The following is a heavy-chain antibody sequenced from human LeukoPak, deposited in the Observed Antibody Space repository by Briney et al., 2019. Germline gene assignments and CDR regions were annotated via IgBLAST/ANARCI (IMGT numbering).Heavy chain of an antibody. V-gene: IGHV4-34*01. D-gene: IGHD3-10*01. CDR1: GGSFSGYY. CDR2: INHSGST. Sequence: SETLSLTCAVYGGSFSGYYWSWIRQPPGKGLEWIGEINHSGSTNYNPSLKSRVTISVDTSKNQFSLKLSSVTAADTAVYYCARHFYGSGSNNNYYYYYYGMDVWGQGTTVTVSS. CDR3: ARHFYGSGSNNNYYYYYYGMDV. J-gene: IGHJ6*02.